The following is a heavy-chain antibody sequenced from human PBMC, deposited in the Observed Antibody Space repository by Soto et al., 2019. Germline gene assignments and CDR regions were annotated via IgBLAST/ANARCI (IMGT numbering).Heavy chain of an antibody. Sequence: QVQLVESGGGVVQPGRSLRLSCAASGFTFSSYGMHWVRQAPGKGLEWVAVISYDGSNKYYADSVKGRFTISRDNSKNTLYLQMNSLRAEATAVSYCAKDQDGDYVLGWYFDLWGRGTLVTVSS. CDR3: AKDQDGDYVLGWYFDL. J-gene: IGHJ2*01. D-gene: IGHD4-17*01. CDR1: GFTFSSYG. V-gene: IGHV3-30*18. CDR2: ISYDGSNK.